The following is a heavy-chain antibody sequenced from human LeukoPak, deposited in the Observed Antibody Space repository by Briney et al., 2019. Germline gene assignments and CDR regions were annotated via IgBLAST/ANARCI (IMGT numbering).Heavy chain of an antibody. D-gene: IGHD6-13*01. CDR2: IYYSGST. J-gene: IGHJ4*02. V-gene: IGHV4-59*01. CDR3: ARAPPRGIAALFDY. Sequence: SETLSLTCTVSGGSISSYYWSWIRQPPGKGLEWIGYIYYSGSTNYNPSLKSRVTISVDTSKNQFSLKLSSVTAADTAVYYCARAPPRGIAALFDYWGQGTLVTVSS. CDR1: GGSISSYY.